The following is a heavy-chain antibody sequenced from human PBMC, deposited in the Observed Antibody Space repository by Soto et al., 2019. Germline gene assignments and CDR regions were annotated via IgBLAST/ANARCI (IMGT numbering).Heavy chain of an antibody. J-gene: IGHJ4*02. CDR3: AKGCCKGDTTTIDY. CDR1: GFTFSSYG. D-gene: IGHD5-18*01. V-gene: IGHV3-30*18. CDR2: ISYDGSNK. Sequence: QVQLVESGGGVVQPGRSLRLSCAASGFTFSSYGMHWVRQAPGKGLEWVAVISYDGSNKYYADSVKGRFTISRDNSKNTLYLQRNSLRAEDTAVYYCAKGCCKGDTTTIDYWGQGTLVTVSS.